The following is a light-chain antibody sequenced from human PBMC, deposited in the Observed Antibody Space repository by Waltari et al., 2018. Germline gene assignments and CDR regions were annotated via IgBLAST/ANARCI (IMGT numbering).Light chain of an antibody. Sequence: QSVLTQPPSVSGTPGQRVTISCTGSSFNIGAGYDVNWYQQFPGPAPKDLIYGNNNRPSGVPARFSCSKSVTSSSLAITGLQAEDEADYYCQSYDSSLSTVIFGGGTKLTVL. J-gene: IGLJ2*01. CDR3: QSYDSSLSTVI. CDR1: SFNIGAGYD. CDR2: GNN. V-gene: IGLV1-40*01.